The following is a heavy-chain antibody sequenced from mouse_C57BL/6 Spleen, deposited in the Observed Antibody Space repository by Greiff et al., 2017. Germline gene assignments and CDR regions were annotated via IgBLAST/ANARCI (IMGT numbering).Heavy chain of an antibody. J-gene: IGHJ4*01. V-gene: IGHV7-3*01. CDR2: IRNKANGYTT. D-gene: IGHD2-4*01. Sequence: EVQLQQSGGGLVQPGGSLSLSCAASGFTFTDYYMSWVRQPPGKALEWLGFIRNKANGYTTEYSASVKGRFTISRDNSQSILYLQMNALRAEDSATYYCARRPPYDYDGYAMDYWGQGTSVTVSS. CDR1: GFTFTDYY. CDR3: ARRPPYDYDGYAMDY.